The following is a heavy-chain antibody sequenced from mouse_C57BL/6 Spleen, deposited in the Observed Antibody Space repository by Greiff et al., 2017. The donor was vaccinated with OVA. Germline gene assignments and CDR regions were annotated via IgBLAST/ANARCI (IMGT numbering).Heavy chain of an antibody. V-gene: IGHV5-16*01. D-gene: IGHD1-1*02. J-gene: IGHJ2*01. CDR2: SNYDGSST. CDR1: GFTFSDYY. Sequence: EVMLVESEGGLVQPGSSMKLSCTASGFTFSDYYMAWVRQVPEKGLEWVANSNYDGSSTYYLDSLKSRFIISRDNAKNILYLQMSSLKSEDTATYYCAREADGDYFDYWGQGTTLTVSS. CDR3: AREADGDYFDY.